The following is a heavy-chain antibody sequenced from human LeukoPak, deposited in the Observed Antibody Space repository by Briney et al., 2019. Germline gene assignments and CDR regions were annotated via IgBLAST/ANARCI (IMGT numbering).Heavy chain of an antibody. D-gene: IGHD2-8*01. J-gene: IGHJ5*02. CDR1: GFTVRSNY. Sequence: GGSLSLSCSASGFTVRSNYMIWLRQAPGKGLEWVSDLYTGGGTHYADPLKARFTLSRDNSKNTVYLQMNTLRAEDTAVYYCASNGYPSGWFDPWGRGTLVTVSS. CDR3: ASNGYPSGWFDP. V-gene: IGHV3-53*01. CDR2: LYTGGGT.